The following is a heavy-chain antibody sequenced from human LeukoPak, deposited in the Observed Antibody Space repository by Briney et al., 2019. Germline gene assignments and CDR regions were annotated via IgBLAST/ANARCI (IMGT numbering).Heavy chain of an antibody. CDR3: ARDGMGNYYDSSGYYLLDY. J-gene: IGHJ4*02. CDR2: INPSAGST. V-gene: IGHV1-46*01. CDR1: GYTFSNHY. D-gene: IGHD3-22*01. Sequence: ASVKVSCKASGYTFSNHYMHWVRQAPGQGLEWMGIINPSAGSTTYAQKFQGRVTMTTDTSTSTAYMELRSLRSDDTAVYYCARDGMGNYYDSSGYYLLDYWGQGTLVTVSS.